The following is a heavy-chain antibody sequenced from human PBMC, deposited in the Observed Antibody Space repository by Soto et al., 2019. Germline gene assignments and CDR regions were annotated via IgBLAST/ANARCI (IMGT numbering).Heavy chain of an antibody. CDR3: AGWGIAALKGWFDP. Sequence: QLQLQESGPGLVKPSETLSLTCTVSGGSISSSSYYWGWIRQPPGKGLEWIGSIYYSGSTYYNPPLKSRVTISVDTSKNQFSLKLSSVTAADTAVYYCAGWGIAALKGWFDPWGQGTLVTVSS. J-gene: IGHJ5*02. CDR2: IYYSGST. CDR1: GGSISSSSYY. V-gene: IGHV4-39*01. D-gene: IGHD6-13*01.